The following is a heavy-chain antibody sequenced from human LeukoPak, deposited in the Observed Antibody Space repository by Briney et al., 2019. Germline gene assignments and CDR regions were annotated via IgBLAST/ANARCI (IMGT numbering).Heavy chain of an antibody. V-gene: IGHV4-4*07. CDR1: GGSLSTYF. J-gene: IGHJ4*02. Sequence: SETLSLTCTVSGGSLSTYFWTWIRQPAGKGLEWIGRIYASGGTTHTPSLKSRVTMSVDTSKSQFSLKLSSVTAADTAVYYCARAVYDTSGYYVDYWGQGTLVTVSS. D-gene: IGHD3-22*01. CDR2: IYASGGT. CDR3: ARAVYDTSGYYVDY.